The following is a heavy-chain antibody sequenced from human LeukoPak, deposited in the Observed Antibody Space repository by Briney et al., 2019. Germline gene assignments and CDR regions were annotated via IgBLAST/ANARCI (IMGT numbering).Heavy chain of an antibody. J-gene: IGHJ3*02. V-gene: IGHV3-48*03. Sequence: GGSLRLSCAASGFTFSNYEMNWVRQAPGKGLEWVSSISTGAVSIYYADSVKGRFTISRDNAKNALYLQMNSLRAEDTAVYYCARGHYYDSSGYLNAFDIWGQGTMVTVSS. CDR1: GFTFSNYE. D-gene: IGHD3-22*01. CDR3: ARGHYYDSSGYLNAFDI. CDR2: ISTGAVSI.